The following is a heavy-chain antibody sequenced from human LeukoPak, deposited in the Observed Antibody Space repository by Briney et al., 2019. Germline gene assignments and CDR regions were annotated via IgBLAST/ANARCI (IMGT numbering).Heavy chain of an antibody. D-gene: IGHD4-17*01. CDR2: INPNSGGT. Sequence: ASVKVSCKASGYTFTGYYMHWVRQAPGQGLEWMGWINPNSGGTNYAQKFQGRVTMTRDTSISTAYMELSRLRSEDTAVYYCARGYHDYGDYSTLYYFDYWGQGTLVTVSS. V-gene: IGHV1-2*02. CDR3: ARGYHDYGDYSTLYYFDY. CDR1: GYTFTGYY. J-gene: IGHJ4*02.